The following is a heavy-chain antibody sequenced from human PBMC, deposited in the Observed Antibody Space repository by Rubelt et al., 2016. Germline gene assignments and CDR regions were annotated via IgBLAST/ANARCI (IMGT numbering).Heavy chain of an antibody. V-gene: IGHV1-69*02. CDR2: IIPILGIA. CDR3: ASAYSSSWPHFDY. D-gene: IGHD6-13*01. Sequence: GRQAPGQGLEWMGRIIPILGIANYAQKFQGRVTITADKSTSTAYMELSSLRSEDTAVYYCASAYSSSWPHFDYWGQGTLVTVAS. J-gene: IGHJ4*02.